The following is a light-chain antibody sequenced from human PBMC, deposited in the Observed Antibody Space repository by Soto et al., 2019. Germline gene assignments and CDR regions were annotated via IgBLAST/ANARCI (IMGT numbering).Light chain of an antibody. CDR1: SSDVGGCNY. CDR3: SSYTSSNSYV. V-gene: IGLV2-14*01. J-gene: IGLJ1*01. CDR2: DVS. Sequence: QSSLTQPASVSGSPGQSITISCTGTSSDVGGCNYVSWYQQHPGKAPKLIIYDVSDRPSGVSNRFSGSKSGNTASLTISGLQAEDEADYYCSSYTSSNSYVFGTGTKVTVL.